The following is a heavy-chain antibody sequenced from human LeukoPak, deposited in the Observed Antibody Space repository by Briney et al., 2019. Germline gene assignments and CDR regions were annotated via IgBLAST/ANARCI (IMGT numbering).Heavy chain of an antibody. Sequence: SVKVSCKASGGTFSSYAISWVRQAPGQGLEWMGRIIPILGIANYAQKFQGRVTITADKSTSTAYMELSSLRSEDTAVYYCARERIVVVPAAPTHRDRYYYYYGMDVWGQGTTVTVSS. V-gene: IGHV1-69*04. J-gene: IGHJ6*02. CDR2: IIPILGIA. D-gene: IGHD2-2*01. CDR3: ARERIVVVPAAPTHRDRYYYYYGMDV. CDR1: GGTFSSYA.